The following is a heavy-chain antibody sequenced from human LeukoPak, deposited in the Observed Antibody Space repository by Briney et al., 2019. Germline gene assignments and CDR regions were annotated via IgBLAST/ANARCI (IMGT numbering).Heavy chain of an antibody. Sequence: ASVKVSCKASGGTFSSYAISWVRQAPGQGLEWMGRIIPIFGTAIYAQKFQGRVTITTDESTSTAYMELSSLRSEDTAVYYCARGSGSYWQIDYWGQGTLVTVSS. V-gene: IGHV1-69*05. CDR2: IIPIFGTA. CDR1: GGTFSSYA. J-gene: IGHJ4*02. D-gene: IGHD1-26*01. CDR3: ARGSGSYWQIDY.